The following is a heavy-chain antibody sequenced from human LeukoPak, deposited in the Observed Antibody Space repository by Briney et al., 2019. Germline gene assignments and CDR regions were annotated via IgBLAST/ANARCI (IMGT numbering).Heavy chain of an antibody. CDR2: IKEDETKK. D-gene: IGHD1-26*01. Sequence: PGGSLRLSCAASAFCFSNYWMAWVRQAPGKGPEWVANIKEDETKKNYVDSVRGRFTISRDNAKNSLYLHMSSLRAEDTAVYYCARDVGGSLDYWGQGTLVTVSS. CDR3: ARDVGGSLDY. CDR1: AFCFSNYW. J-gene: IGHJ4*02. V-gene: IGHV3-7*01.